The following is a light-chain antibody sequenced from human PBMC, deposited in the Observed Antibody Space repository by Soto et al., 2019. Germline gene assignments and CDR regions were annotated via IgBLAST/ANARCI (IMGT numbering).Light chain of an antibody. V-gene: IGKV1-5*01. CDR3: QQYNGYSGT. J-gene: IGKJ1*01. CDR1: QSISSW. Sequence: DIQMTQSPSTLSASVGDRVTITCRASQSISSWLAWYQQKPGKAPKLLIYDASSLESGVPSRFSGSGSGTKFTLTISSLQPDDFATYTGQQYNGYSGTFGKGTKVEIK. CDR2: DAS.